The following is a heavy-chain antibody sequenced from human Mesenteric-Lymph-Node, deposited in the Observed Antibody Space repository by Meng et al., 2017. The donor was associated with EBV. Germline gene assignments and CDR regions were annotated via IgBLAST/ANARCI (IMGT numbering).Heavy chain of an antibody. CDR1: GGTVSRYA. Sequence: QVPLGHSGAGVKKPGSSVTVSGKASGGTVSRYAFSWVRQAPGQGLEWMAGIIPMFGTANYAQKFQGRVTITADESTSTAYMELSSLRSEDTAVYYCARVVSSGWFFDSWGQGTLVTVSS. V-gene: IGHV1-69*01. J-gene: IGHJ4*02. D-gene: IGHD6-19*01. CDR3: ARVVSSGWFFDS. CDR2: IIPMFGTA.